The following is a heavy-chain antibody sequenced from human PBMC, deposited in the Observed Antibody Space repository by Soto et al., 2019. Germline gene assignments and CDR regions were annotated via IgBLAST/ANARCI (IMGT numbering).Heavy chain of an antibody. Sequence: EVQLLESGGGLVQPGGSLRLSCEAYGFTFINYAMSWVRQAPEKGLEWVSAIGGSGSSTYYRDSVKGRFTISRDNSKKTVYLEMDSLRAEDTAVYFCAKLVAHAYGDPYFQYWGQGTLVTVSS. D-gene: IGHD4-17*01. J-gene: IGHJ4*02. CDR3: AKLVAHAYGDPYFQY. V-gene: IGHV3-23*01. CDR2: IGGSGSST. CDR1: GFTFINYA.